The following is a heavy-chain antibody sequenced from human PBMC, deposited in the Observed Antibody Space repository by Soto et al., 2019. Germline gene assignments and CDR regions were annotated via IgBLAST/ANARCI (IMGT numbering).Heavy chain of an antibody. CDR3: ARDGYCGGDCYHAFDI. Sequence: SVKVSFKASGGTFSSYAISWVRQAPGQGLEWMGGIIPIFGTANYAQKFQGRVTITADESTSTAYMELSSLRSEDTAVYYCARDGYCGGDCYHAFDIWGQGTMVTVSS. J-gene: IGHJ3*02. V-gene: IGHV1-69*13. D-gene: IGHD2-21*02. CDR1: GGTFSSYA. CDR2: IIPIFGTA.